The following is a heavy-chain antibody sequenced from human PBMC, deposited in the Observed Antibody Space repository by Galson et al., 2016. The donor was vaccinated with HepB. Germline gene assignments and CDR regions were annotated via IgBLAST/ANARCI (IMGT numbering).Heavy chain of an antibody. D-gene: IGHD4-11*01. Sequence: SLRLSCAASGFAFSVYGMTWVRQAPRKGLEWVSAISTSGSSTDYADSVKGRFTISRDNSKNTLYLQMNSLRAEDTAVYYCAKGTTDLGEDWGQGIVVTVSS. CDR2: ISTSGSST. J-gene: IGHJ4*02. CDR3: AKGTTDLGED. V-gene: IGHV3-23*01. CDR1: GFAFSVYG.